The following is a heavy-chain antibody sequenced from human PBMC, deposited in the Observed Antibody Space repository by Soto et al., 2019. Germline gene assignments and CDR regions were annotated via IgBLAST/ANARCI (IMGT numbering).Heavy chain of an antibody. CDR1: GFTFSSYS. Sequence: GGSLRLSCAASGFTFSSYSMNWVRQAPGKGLEWVSSISSSSSYIYYADSVKGRFAISRDNAKNSLYLQMNSLRAGDTAVYYCARGVGGDFWSGYYTYYYYGMDVWGQGTTVTVSS. D-gene: IGHD3-3*01. CDR2: ISSSSSYI. CDR3: ARGVGGDFWSGYYTYYYYGMDV. J-gene: IGHJ6*02. V-gene: IGHV3-21*01.